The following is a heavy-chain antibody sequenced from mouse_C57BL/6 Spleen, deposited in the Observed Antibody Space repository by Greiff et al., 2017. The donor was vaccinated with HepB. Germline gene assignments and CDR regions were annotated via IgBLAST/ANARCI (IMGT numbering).Heavy chain of an antibody. D-gene: IGHD1-1*01. Sequence: QVQLQQSGPGLVAPSQSLSITCTVSGFSLTSYGVDWVRQPPGKGLEWLGVIWGGGSTNYNSALMSRLSISKDNSKSQVFIKMNSLQTDDTAVYYCAKRSYYYGSSYWYFDVWGTGTTVTVSS. CDR1: GFSLTSYG. J-gene: IGHJ1*03. CDR3: AKRSYYYGSSYWYFDV. CDR2: IWGGGST. V-gene: IGHV2-9*01.